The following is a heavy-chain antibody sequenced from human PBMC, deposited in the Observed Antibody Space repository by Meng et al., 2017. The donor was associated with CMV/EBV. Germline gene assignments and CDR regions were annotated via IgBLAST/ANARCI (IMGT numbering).Heavy chain of an antibody. Sequence: LSLTCAASGFTFSSYEMNWVRQAPGKGLEWVANIKQDGSEKYYVDSVKGRFTISRDNAKNSLYLQMNSLRAEDTAVYYCARHEHWDAFDIWGQGTMVTVSS. V-gene: IGHV3-7*01. CDR2: IKQDGSEK. CDR3: ARHEHWDAFDI. CDR1: GFTFSSYE. J-gene: IGHJ3*02. D-gene: IGHD3-3*02.